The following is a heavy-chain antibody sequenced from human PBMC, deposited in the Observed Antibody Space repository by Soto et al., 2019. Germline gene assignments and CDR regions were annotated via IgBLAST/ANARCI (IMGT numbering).Heavy chain of an antibody. Sequence: NPSETLSLTCAVYGGSMSSSSYCWGWIRQPPVKGLEWIGSIYYSGSTYYNSSLKSRVTMSLDASKNQFSLKLSSVTAADTAIYYCATPPNNYYYYMDVWGKGTTVTVSS. J-gene: IGHJ6*03. V-gene: IGHV4-39*01. CDR1: GGSMSSSSYC. CDR3: ATPPNNYYYYMDV. CDR2: IYYSGST.